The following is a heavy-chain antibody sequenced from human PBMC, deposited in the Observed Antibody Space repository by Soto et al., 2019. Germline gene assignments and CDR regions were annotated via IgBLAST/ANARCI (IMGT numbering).Heavy chain of an antibody. Sequence: GGSLRLSCAASGFTFSTYAMNWVRQAPGKGLEWVSALRGTGGKPYFADSVKGRFTMSRDNSKNTLYLQMNSLRVEDTAVYYCAKDYCTSPSCSFDSWGQGILVTVSS. CDR3: AKDYCTSPSCSFDS. D-gene: IGHD2-2*01. V-gene: IGHV3-23*01. CDR1: GFTFSTYA. J-gene: IGHJ4*02. CDR2: LRGTGGKP.